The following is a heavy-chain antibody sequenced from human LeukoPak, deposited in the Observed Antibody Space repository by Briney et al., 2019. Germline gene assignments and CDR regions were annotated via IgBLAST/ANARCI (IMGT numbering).Heavy chain of an antibody. J-gene: IGHJ4*02. D-gene: IGHD3-10*01. Sequence: GGSLRLSCAASGFAFSGSAMHWVRQASGKGLEWVGRIRSKANNYATAYATSVKGRFTISRDDSENTAYLQMNSLKTEDTAAYYCTTDTILRGWGQGTLVTVSS. CDR3: TTDTILRG. CDR2: IRSKANNYAT. V-gene: IGHV3-73*01. CDR1: GFAFSGSA.